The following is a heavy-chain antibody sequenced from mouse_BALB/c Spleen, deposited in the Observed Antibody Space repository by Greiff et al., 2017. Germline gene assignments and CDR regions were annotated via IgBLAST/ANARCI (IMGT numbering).Heavy chain of an antibody. CDR3: ARDLYYDYDDYAMDY. D-gene: IGHD2-4*01. J-gene: IGHJ4*01. CDR2: ISDGGSYT. Sequence: EVQLQESGGGLVKPGGSLKLSCAASGFTFSDYYMYWVRQTPEKRLEWVATISDGGSYTYYPDSVKGRFTISRDNAKNNLYLQMSSLKSEDTAMYYCARDLYYDYDDYAMDYWGQGTSVTVSS. V-gene: IGHV5-4*02. CDR1: GFTFSDYY.